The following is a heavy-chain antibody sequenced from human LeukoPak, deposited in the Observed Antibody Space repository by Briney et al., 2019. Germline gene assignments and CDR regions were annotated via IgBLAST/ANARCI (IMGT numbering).Heavy chain of an antibody. D-gene: IGHD5-18*01. J-gene: IGHJ4*02. CDR3: ARDPPRTAMVLSGQFDY. CDR1: GYTFTGYY. V-gene: IGHV1-2*02. Sequence: ASVKVSCKASGYTFTGYYMHWVRQAPGQGLEWMGWINPNSGGTNYAQKFQGRVTMTRDTSISTAYMELSRLRSDDTAVYYCARDPPRTAMVLSGQFDYWGQGTLVTVSS. CDR2: INPNSGGT.